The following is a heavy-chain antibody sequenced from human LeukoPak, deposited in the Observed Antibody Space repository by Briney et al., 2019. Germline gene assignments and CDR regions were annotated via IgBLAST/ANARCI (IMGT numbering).Heavy chain of an antibody. J-gene: IGHJ3*02. D-gene: IGHD2-15*01. V-gene: IGHV4-4*02. Sequence: SETLSLTCAVSGGSISSSNWWSWVRQPPGKGLEWTGEIYHSGSTNYNPSLKSRVTISVDKSKNQFSLKLSSVTAADTAVYYCARDGGYCSGGNCFDAFDIWGQGTMVTVSS. CDR1: GGSISSSNW. CDR3: ARDGGYCSGGNCFDAFDI. CDR2: IYHSGST.